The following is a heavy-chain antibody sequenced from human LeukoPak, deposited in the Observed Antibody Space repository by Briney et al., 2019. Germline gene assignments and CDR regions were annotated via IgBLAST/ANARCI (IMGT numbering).Heavy chain of an antibody. V-gene: IGHV4-39*01. CDR3: ARLGQMVYAIQNYYYMDV. D-gene: IGHD2-8*01. CDR2: IYYSGST. CDR1: GGSISISSYY. J-gene: IGHJ6*03. Sequence: SETLSLTCTVSGGSISISSYYWGWIRQPPGKGLEWIGSIYYSGSTYYNPSLKSRVTISVDTSKNQFSLKLSSVTAADTAVYYCARLGQMVYAIQNYYYMDVWGKGTTVTVSS.